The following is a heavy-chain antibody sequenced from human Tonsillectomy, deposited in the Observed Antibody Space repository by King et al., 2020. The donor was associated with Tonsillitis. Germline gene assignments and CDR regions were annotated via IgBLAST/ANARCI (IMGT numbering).Heavy chain of an antibody. D-gene: IGHD2-2*01. CDR2: IPYDGSNK. V-gene: IGHV3-33*05. CDR1: GFTFSSYG. CDR3: ARNCYGGGVYLDGMDV. Sequence: VQLVESGGGVVQPGRSLRLSCAASGFTFSSYGIHWVRQAPGKGLEWVAVIPYDGSNKYYADSVKGRFTISRDNSKNTLYLQMDSLRAEDTAVYYCARNCYGGGVYLDGMDVWGQGTTVTVSS. J-gene: IGHJ6*02.